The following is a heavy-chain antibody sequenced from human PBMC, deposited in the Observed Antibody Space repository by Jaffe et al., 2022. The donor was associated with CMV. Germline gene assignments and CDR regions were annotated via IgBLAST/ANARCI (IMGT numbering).Heavy chain of an antibody. D-gene: IGHD2-15*01. CDR1: GGSISSYY. Sequence: QVQLQESGPGLVKPSETLSLTCTVSGGSISSYYWSWIRQPPGKGLEWIGYIYYSGSTNYNPSLKSRVTISVDTSKNQFSLKLSSVTAADTAVYYCARQGRYCSGGSCYSALSAFDIWGQGTMVTVSS. J-gene: IGHJ3*02. CDR3: ARQGRYCSGGSCYSALSAFDI. CDR2: IYYSGST. V-gene: IGHV4-59*08.